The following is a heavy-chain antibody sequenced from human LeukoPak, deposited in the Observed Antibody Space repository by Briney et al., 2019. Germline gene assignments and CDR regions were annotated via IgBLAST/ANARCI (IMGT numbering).Heavy chain of an antibody. CDR1: GGTFSSYA. CDR2: IIPIFGTA. V-gene: IGHV1-69*06. CDR3: ARGPNYSNFGSAYYYYMDV. J-gene: IGHJ6*03. Sequence: ASVKVSCKASGGTFSSYAISWVRQAPGQGLEWMGRIIPIFGTANYAQKFQGRVTITADKSITTAYMELSSLRSEDTAVYYCARGPNYSNFGSAYYYYMDVWGKGTTVTVSS. D-gene: IGHD4-11*01.